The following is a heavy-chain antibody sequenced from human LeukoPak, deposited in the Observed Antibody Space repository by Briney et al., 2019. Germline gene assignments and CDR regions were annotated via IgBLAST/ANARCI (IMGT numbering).Heavy chain of an antibody. Sequence: PSQTLSLTCTVSGRSISSYYWSWIRQPAGKGLEWIGRSYTTGSSNYNPSLTSRVTISLDTSNQLSLKLSSVAAADTAVYYCARSAGSGFQLDYWGQGILVTVSS. V-gene: IGHV4-4*07. CDR2: SYTTGSS. CDR3: ARSAGSGFQLDY. J-gene: IGHJ4*02. CDR1: GRSISSYY.